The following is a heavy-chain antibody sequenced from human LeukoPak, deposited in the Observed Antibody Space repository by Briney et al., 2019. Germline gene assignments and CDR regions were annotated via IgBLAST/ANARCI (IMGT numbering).Heavy chain of an antibody. CDR2: INPNSGGT. CDR1: GYTFTSYD. Sequence: ASVKVSCKASGYTFTSYDINWVRQATGQGLEWMGWINPNSGGTNYAQKFQGRVTMTRDTSISTAYMELSRLRSDDTAVYYCARSTGDFWSGYYVDYYGMDVWGQGTTVTVSS. CDR3: ARSTGDFWSGYYVDYYGMDV. J-gene: IGHJ6*02. V-gene: IGHV1-2*02. D-gene: IGHD3-3*01.